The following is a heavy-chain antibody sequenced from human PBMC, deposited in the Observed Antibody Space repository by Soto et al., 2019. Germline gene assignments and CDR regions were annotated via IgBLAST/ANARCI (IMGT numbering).Heavy chain of an antibody. CDR3: ASRDPGTSVDY. Sequence: SETLSLTCAVSGGSFTSNNWWTWVRQPPGQGLEWIGEIYRTGSTNYNPSLKSRVTISLDKSENQFSLKVTSLTAADTAVYYCASRDPGTSVDYWGQGTLVTVFS. CDR2: IYRTGST. CDR1: GGSFTSNNW. D-gene: IGHD1-7*01. V-gene: IGHV4-4*02. J-gene: IGHJ4*02.